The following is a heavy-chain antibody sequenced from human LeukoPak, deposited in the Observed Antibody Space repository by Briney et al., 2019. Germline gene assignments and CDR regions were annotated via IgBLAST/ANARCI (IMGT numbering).Heavy chain of an antibody. J-gene: IGHJ6*02. D-gene: IGHD3-3*01. CDR1: GFTFSSYS. Sequence: GGSLRLSCAASGFTFSSYSMNWVRQAPGKGLEWVSSISSSSSYIYYADSVKGRFTISRDNAKNSLYLQMNSLRAEDTAVYYCARDGKTYYDFWSGFSPSYYYGMDVWGLGTTVTVSS. CDR2: ISSSSSYI. V-gene: IGHV3-21*01. CDR3: ARDGKTYYDFWSGFSPSYYYGMDV.